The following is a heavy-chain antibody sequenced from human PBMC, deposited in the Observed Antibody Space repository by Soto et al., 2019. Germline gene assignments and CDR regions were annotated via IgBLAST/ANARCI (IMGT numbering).Heavy chain of an antibody. CDR2: SSSASSET. J-gene: IGHJ4*02. V-gene: IGHV3-21*01. CDR3: ARVAY. Sequence: PGGSMRLSWETSGFIFCRVSMNWVRQVPGKGLEWFGCSSSASSETWYSDSVKGRFIISRDNAQNSLFLQMNTLRPDDSAIYYCARVAYWGPGTQVTVSS. CDR1: GFIFCRVS.